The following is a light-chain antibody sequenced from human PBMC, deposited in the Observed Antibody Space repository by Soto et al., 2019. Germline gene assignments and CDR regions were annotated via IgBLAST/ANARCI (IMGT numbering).Light chain of an antibody. CDR1: SSDVGGSNF. V-gene: IGLV2-14*03. CDR3: VSYTSSTPYV. J-gene: IGLJ1*01. CDR2: DVA. Sequence: QSALTQPASVSYSPGQSITISCTGTSSDVGGSNFVSWYQQHPGKPPKLIIYDVANRPSGVSNRFSGSKSGSTASLIISRLQTEDEADYYCVSYTSSTPYVFGTGTKVTVL.